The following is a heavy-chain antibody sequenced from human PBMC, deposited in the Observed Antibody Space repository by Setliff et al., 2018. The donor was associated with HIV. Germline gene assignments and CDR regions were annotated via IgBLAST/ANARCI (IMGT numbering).Heavy chain of an antibody. CDR3: ARDVSWRVRTYIDY. Sequence: PGGSLRLSCAASGFALNGYTMSWVRQAPGKGLEWVSAIKNSDTIYHADSVKGRFTASRDNSKNTVYLQMNSLRAEDTAVYYCARDVSWRVRTYIDYWGQGALVTVSS. CDR1: GFALNGYT. CDR2: IKNSDTI. D-gene: IGHD3-3*01. V-gene: IGHV3-23*01. J-gene: IGHJ4*02.